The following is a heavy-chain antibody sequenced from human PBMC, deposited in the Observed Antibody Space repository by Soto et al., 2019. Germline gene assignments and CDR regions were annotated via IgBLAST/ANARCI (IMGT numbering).Heavy chain of an antibody. CDR3: ARNRGYWYGLGV. Sequence: EVQLLESGGGLVQPGGSLRLSCAASGFPLSTYGMTWVRQAPGKGLEWVSAITGTGGNTYYVDSVKGRFTSSRDNSKNMLYLQVNSLRVEDTAVYYCARNRGYWYGLGVWGQGTTVTVSS. CDR1: GFPLSTYG. V-gene: IGHV3-23*01. J-gene: IGHJ6*02. CDR2: ITGTGGNT.